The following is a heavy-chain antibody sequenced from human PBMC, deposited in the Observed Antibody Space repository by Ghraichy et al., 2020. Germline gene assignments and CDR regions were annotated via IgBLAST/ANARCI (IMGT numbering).Heavy chain of an antibody. CDR1: GYSFTSYW. J-gene: IGHJ6*02. CDR3: ATSDPSGIAAAGKEEWGGGVYYYYGMDV. Sequence: GESLNISCKGSGYSFTSYWIGWVRQMPGKGLEWMGIIYPGDSDTRYSPSFQGQVTISADKSISTAYLQWSSLKASDTAMYYCATSDPSGIAAAGKEEWGGGVYYYYGMDVWGQGTTVTVSS. CDR2: IYPGDSDT. D-gene: IGHD6-13*01. V-gene: IGHV5-51*01.